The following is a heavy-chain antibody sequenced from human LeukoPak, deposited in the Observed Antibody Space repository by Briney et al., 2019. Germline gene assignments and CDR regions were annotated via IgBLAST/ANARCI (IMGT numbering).Heavy chain of an antibody. CDR3: ASHAASGSYFFDS. V-gene: IGHV3-53*01. J-gene: IGHJ4*02. CDR2: IYRGGDT. D-gene: IGHD1-26*01. Sequence: PGGSLRLSCAASGFTVTDTYVSWVRQAQGKGLQWVSVIYRGGDTHYVDSVMGRFTISRDSSKNMVYLQLNSLRAEDTAVYYCASHAASGSYFFDSWGQGTLVTVSS. CDR1: GFTVTDTY.